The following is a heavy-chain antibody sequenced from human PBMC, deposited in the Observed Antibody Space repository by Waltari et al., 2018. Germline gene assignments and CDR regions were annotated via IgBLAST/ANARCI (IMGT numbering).Heavy chain of an antibody. J-gene: IGHJ4*02. D-gene: IGHD1-1*01. V-gene: IGHV1-2*02. CDR3: ARETLPGNKIIDY. CDR2: INANTGDS. CDR1: GYTFPAYY. Sequence: QVQLVQSGAEVKEPGASVKVSCKTSGYTFPAYYLHWVRQAPGQGLEWMAWINANTGDSKSAQTFQGRVTVTRDTSITTAYLELSGLRSDDTALYYCARETLPGNKIIDYWGQGTLVTVSS.